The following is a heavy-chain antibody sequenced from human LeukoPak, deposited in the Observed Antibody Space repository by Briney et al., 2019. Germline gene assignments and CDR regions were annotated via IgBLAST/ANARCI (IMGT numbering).Heavy chain of an antibody. D-gene: IGHD5-18*01. CDR1: RFTFSSYA. J-gene: IGHJ4*02. V-gene: IGHV3-23*01. CDR3: AKDTPRGYNYGYFDY. CDR2: ISATDGST. Sequence: RGSLRLSCAASRFTFSSYAMSWVRQAPGKGLEWVSVISATDGSTYYADSVKGRFTTSRDNSKNTLYLQMNSLKAEDTAVYYCAKDTPRGYNYGYFDYWGQGTLVTVSS.